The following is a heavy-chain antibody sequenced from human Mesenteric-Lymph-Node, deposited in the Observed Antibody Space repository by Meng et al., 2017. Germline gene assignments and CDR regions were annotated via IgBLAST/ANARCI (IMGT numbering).Heavy chain of an antibody. CDR1: GYLFSSYG. Sequence: QVHLLQSGAEVREPGASVKVSCKASGYLFSSYGISWLRQAPGQGLEWMGWINVYNGNTNYAQKFQGRVTMTTDASTSTGYMELRSLRSDDTAVYYCARRGNPYLDLWGQGTLVTVSS. CDR2: INVYNGNT. V-gene: IGHV1-18*01. J-gene: IGHJ4*02. CDR3: ARRGNPYLDL.